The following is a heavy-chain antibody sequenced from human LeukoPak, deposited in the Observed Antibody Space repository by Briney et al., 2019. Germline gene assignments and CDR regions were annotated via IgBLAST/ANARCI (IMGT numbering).Heavy chain of an antibody. V-gene: IGHV4-61*02. J-gene: IGHJ4*02. Sequence: PSETLSLTCTVSGGSISSGSYYWSWIRQPAGKGLEWIGCIYTSGSTNYNPSLKSRVTISVDTSKNQFSLKLSSVTAADTAVYYCARTGTIFGVVMDWGQGTLVTVSS. D-gene: IGHD3-3*01. CDR3: ARTGTIFGVVMD. CDR1: GGSISSGSYY. CDR2: IYTSGST.